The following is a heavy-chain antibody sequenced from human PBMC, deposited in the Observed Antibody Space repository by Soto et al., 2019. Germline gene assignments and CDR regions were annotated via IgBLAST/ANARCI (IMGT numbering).Heavy chain of an antibody. J-gene: IGHJ5*02. D-gene: IGHD2-2*01. CDR3: ARHWGLGYCSSTSCFPSAGWFDP. CDR1: GGSISSSSYY. V-gene: IGHV4-39*01. Sequence: SETLSLTCTVSGGSISSSSYYWGWIRQPPGKGLEWIGSIYYSGSTYYNPSLKSRVTISVDTSKNQFSLKLSSVTAADTAVYYCARHWGLGYCSSTSCFPSAGWFDPWGQGTLVTVSS. CDR2: IYYSGST.